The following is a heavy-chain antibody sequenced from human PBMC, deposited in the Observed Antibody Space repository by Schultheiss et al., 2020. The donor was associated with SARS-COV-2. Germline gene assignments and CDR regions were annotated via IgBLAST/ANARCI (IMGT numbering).Heavy chain of an antibody. CDR3: ARAVVVVTAGFRLGWFDP. D-gene: IGHD2-21*02. V-gene: IGHV4-61*02. Sequence: LRLSCTVSGGSISSGGYYWSWIRQHPEKGLEWIGRIYTSGSTNYNPSLKSRVTISVDTSKNQFSLKLSSVTAADTAVYYCARAVVVVTAGFRLGWFDPWGQGTLVTVSS. J-gene: IGHJ5*02. CDR2: IYTSGST. CDR1: GGSISSGGYY.